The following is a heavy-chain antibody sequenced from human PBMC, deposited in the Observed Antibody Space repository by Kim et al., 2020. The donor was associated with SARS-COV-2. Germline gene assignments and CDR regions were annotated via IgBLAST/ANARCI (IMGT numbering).Heavy chain of an antibody. V-gene: IGHV1-69*04. J-gene: IGHJ4*02. D-gene: IGHD3-22*01. Sequence: SVKVSCKASGGTFSSYAISWVRQAPGQGLEWMGRIIPILGIANYAQKFQGRVTITADKSTSTAYMELSSLRSEDTAVYYCARDEGYYYDSSGEGFDYWGQGTLVTVSS. CDR2: IIPILGIA. CDR1: GGTFSSYA. CDR3: ARDEGYYYDSSGEGFDY.